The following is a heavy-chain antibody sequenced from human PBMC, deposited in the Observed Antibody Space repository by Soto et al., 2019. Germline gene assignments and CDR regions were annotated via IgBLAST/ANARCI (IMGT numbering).Heavy chain of an antibody. V-gene: IGHV4-31*03. J-gene: IGHJ4*02. D-gene: IGHD5-12*01. CDR1: GGSISSGGYY. CDR2: IYYSGST. Sequence: SETLSLTCTVSGGSISSGGYYWSWIRQHPGKGLEWIGYIYYSGSTYYNPSLKSRVTISVDTSKNQFSLKLSSVTAADTAVYYCARDDGEMATQYISWGQGTLVTVSS. CDR3: ARDDGEMATQYIS.